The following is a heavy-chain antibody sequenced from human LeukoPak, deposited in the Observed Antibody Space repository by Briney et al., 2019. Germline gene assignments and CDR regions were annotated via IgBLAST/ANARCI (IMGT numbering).Heavy chain of an antibody. CDR2: IKQDGSEK. J-gene: IGHJ4*02. V-gene: IGHV3-7*01. CDR1: GFTFSNYY. CDR3: ARWYSSGWYSDY. Sequence: GGSLRLSCAASGFTFSNYYMSWVRQAPGKGLEWVANIKQDGSEKYYVDSVKDRFTISRDNAKNTVYLQMNSLRAEDTAVYYCARWYSSGWYSDYWGQGTLVTVSS. D-gene: IGHD6-19*01.